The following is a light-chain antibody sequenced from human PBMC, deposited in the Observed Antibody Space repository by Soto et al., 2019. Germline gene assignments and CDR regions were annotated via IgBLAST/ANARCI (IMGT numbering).Light chain of an antibody. CDR3: SSYAGSNKRV. Sequence: QSVLTQPPSASGSPGQSVTISCTGTSSDVGGYNYVSWYRQHPGKAPKLMIYEVSKRPSGVPDRFSGSKSGNTASLTVSGLQAEDEADYYCSSYAGSNKRVFGTGTKVTVL. J-gene: IGLJ1*01. CDR2: EVS. V-gene: IGLV2-8*01. CDR1: SSDVGGYNY.